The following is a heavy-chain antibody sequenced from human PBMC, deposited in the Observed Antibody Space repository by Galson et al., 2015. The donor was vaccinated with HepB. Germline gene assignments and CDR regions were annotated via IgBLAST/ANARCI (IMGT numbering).Heavy chain of an antibody. V-gene: IGHV3-53*01. CDR2: IFSNGNT. Sequence: SLRLSCAASEFTVRNTYMSWVRQAPGKGPEWVSLIFSNGNTRYADSVRGRFTTSRDNSKNTLYLQMNSLTAEDTAVYYCMRRWQWGQGTLVIVSS. CDR1: EFTVRNTY. CDR3: MRRWQ. D-gene: IGHD5-24*01. J-gene: IGHJ4*02.